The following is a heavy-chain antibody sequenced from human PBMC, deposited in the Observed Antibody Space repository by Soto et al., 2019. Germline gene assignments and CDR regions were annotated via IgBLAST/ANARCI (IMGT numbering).Heavy chain of an antibody. D-gene: IGHD5-12*01. CDR2: ISAYDGNT. Sequence: ASVKVSCKASGYTFTSYGISWVRQAPGQGLEWMGWISAYDGNTNYAQKFQGRVTMTEDTSTDTAYMELSSLRSEDTAVYYCATVPLSIVATSDPYYFDYWGQGTLVTVSS. J-gene: IGHJ4*02. CDR1: GYTFTSYG. CDR3: ATVPLSIVATSDPYYFDY. V-gene: IGHV1-18*01.